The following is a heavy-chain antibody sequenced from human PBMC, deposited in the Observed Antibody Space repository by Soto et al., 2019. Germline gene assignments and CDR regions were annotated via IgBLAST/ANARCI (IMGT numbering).Heavy chain of an antibody. V-gene: IGHV3-23*01. CDR1: GFTFSSHD. CDR2: ISNSGGRT. J-gene: IGHJ6*01. CDR3: AKQLGYSMDV. D-gene: IGHD5-12*01. Sequence: EVQLLESGGGLVQPGGSLRLSCAASGFTFSSHDMRWVRQAPGKGLEWVSTISNSGGRTYYADSVKGRFTISRDNSKNTLYLQMNSLRAEDTAIYYWAKQLGYSMDVWGHGTTVTVSS.